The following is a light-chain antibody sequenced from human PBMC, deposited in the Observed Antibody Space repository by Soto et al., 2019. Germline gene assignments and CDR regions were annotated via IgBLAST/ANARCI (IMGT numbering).Light chain of an antibody. J-gene: IGKJ5*01. Sequence: EIVMTLSPATLSVSPGERAALSCSASQSVSSKLAWYRQRPGQAPRLVIYDTSTRATGVPARFSGSGSGTEFTLTISSLQSEDFGVYYCQQYNDWFSITFGQGTRLEIK. CDR1: QSVSSK. CDR2: DTS. V-gene: IGKV3-15*01. CDR3: QQYNDWFSIT.